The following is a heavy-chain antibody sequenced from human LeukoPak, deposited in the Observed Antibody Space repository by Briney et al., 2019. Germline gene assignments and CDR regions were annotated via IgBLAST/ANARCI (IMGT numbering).Heavy chain of an antibody. Sequence: GGSLRLSCAASGFSFRKYEMNWVRQAPGKGLEWVAYINSDGALTYYADSVKGRFTISRDNTKNSLYLQMSSLRVEDTAVYYCARPGYWGQGALVTVSS. CDR2: INSDGALT. CDR1: GFSFRKYE. CDR3: ARPGY. V-gene: IGHV3-48*03. J-gene: IGHJ4*02.